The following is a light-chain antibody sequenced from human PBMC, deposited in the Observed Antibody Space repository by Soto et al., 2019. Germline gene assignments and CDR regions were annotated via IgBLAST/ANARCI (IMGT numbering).Light chain of an antibody. CDR3: HQSYSTPIFT. CDR1: QSISSY. V-gene: IGKV1-39*01. J-gene: IGKJ3*01. CDR2: AAS. Sequence: DIQMTQSPSSLSASVGDRVTITCRASQSISSYLNWYQQKPGKAPKHLIYAASSLQSGVPSRFSGSGSGTDFTLTISSLQPEDFATYYCHQSYSTPIFTFGPGTKVDIK.